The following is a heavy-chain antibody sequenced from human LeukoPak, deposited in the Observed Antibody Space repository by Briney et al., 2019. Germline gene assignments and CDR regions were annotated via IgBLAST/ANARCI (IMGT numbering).Heavy chain of an antibody. J-gene: IGHJ4*02. CDR2: IYPGDSDT. V-gene: IGHV5-51*01. CDR3: ARRYPYSSGWSAIDY. D-gene: IGHD6-19*01. CDR1: GYSFTSYW. Sequence: GESLKISCKGSGYSFTSYWIGWVRQMPGKGLEWMGNIYPGDSDTRYSPSFQGQDTISADKSISTAYLQWSSLKASDTAMYYCARRYPYSSGWSAIDYWGQGTLVTVSS.